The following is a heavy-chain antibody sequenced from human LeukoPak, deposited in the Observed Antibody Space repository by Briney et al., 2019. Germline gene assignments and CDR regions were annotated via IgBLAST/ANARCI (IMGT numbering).Heavy chain of an antibody. D-gene: IGHD2-2*01. V-gene: IGHV3-11*01. CDR1: GFTFSDYY. CDR3: ARASPYCSSTSCYLDY. J-gene: IGHJ4*02. Sequence: GRSLRLSCAASGFTFSDYYMSWIRQAPGKGLEWVSYISSSGSTIYYADSVKGRFTISRDNAKNSLYLQMNSLRAEDTAVYYCARASPYCSSTSCYLDYWGQGTLVTVSS. CDR2: ISSSGSTI.